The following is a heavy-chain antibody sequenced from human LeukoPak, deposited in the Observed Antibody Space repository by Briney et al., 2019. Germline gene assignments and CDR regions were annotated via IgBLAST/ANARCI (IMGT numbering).Heavy chain of an antibody. J-gene: IGHJ3*02. CDR3: ASAPPKLFVVVTALRSSDAFDI. Sequence: PRGPLRLSCAASGFTFSSYSMNWVRQAPGKGLEWVSYISSSSSTIYYADSVKGRFTISRDNAKNSLYLQMNSLRAEDTAVYYCASAPPKLFVVVTALRSSDAFDIWGQGTMVTVSS. CDR2: ISSSSSTI. D-gene: IGHD2-21*02. CDR1: GFTFSSYS. V-gene: IGHV3-48*01.